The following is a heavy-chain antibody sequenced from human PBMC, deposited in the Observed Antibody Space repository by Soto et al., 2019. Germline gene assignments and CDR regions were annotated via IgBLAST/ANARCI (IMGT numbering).Heavy chain of an antibody. Sequence: EVQLLESGGGLVQPGGSLRLSCAASGFTFSSYAMSWVRQAPGKGLEWVSAISGSGGSTYYADSVKGRFTISRDNSKNTLYLKMNSLRAEDTAVYYCAKNLAYSNYGTPDYWGQGTLVTVSS. D-gene: IGHD4-4*01. CDR2: ISGSGGST. CDR3: AKNLAYSNYGTPDY. J-gene: IGHJ4*02. CDR1: GFTFSSYA. V-gene: IGHV3-23*01.